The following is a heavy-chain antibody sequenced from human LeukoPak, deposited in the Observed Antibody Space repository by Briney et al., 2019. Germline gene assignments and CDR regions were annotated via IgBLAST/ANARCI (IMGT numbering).Heavy chain of an antibody. CDR3: ASIYYDSSGSRPYYYGMDV. V-gene: IGHV1-2*02. J-gene: IGHJ6*02. CDR1: GYTFTGYY. Sequence: ASVKVSCKASGYTFTGYYMHWLRQAPGQGLEWMGWINPNSGGTNYAQKFQGRVTMTRDTSISTAYMELSRLRSDDTAVYYCASIYYDSSGSRPYYYGMDVWGQGTTVTVSS. D-gene: IGHD3-22*01. CDR2: INPNSGGT.